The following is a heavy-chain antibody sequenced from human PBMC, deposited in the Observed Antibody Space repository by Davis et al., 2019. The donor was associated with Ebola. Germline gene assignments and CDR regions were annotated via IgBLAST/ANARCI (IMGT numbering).Heavy chain of an antibody. CDR3: ARGGITMTVVPRDYYYGMDV. V-gene: IGHV1-2*06. CDR1: GYTFTAYY. Sequence: ASVQVSCQASGYTFTAYYLHWVRQAPGQGLEWMGRINPNSGVTNYAQKFQGRVTMTRDTSISTSYMELSRLRSDDTAVYYCARGGITMTVVPRDYYYGMDVWGQGTTVTVSS. J-gene: IGHJ6*02. CDR2: INPNSGVT. D-gene: IGHD3-22*01.